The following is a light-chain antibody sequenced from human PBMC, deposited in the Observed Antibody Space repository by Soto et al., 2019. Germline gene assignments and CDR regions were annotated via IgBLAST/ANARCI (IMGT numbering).Light chain of an antibody. CDR2: DTS. Sequence: ETVLTQSPDTLYVFLGDRATLSCIASQSVSIYLAWYQQKPGQAPRLLIYDTSTRAAGIPARFSGSGSGTGFTLTISSLQSEDFAVYYCQQYNNWPPWTFGQGTKVDI. CDR1: QSVSIY. CDR3: QQYNNWPPWT. J-gene: IGKJ1*01. V-gene: IGKV3-15*01.